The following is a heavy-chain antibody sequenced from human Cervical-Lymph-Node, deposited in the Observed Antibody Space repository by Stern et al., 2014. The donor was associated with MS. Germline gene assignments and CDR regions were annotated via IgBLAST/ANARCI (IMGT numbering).Heavy chain of an antibody. Sequence: VQLVESGGDLIHPGGSVRLSCAGSGFSFSNFWMTWLRQAPGKGLEWVANIRQDGSVTYYEDSVKGRFTIYRDNARNSVFLQMNSLGADDTAVYYCARDLDVEDGGVWYDALDVWGQGTTVIVSS. J-gene: IGHJ3*01. CDR1: GFSFSNFW. V-gene: IGHV3-7*01. CDR2: IRQDGSVT. CDR3: ARDLDVEDGGVWYDALDV. D-gene: IGHD5-24*01.